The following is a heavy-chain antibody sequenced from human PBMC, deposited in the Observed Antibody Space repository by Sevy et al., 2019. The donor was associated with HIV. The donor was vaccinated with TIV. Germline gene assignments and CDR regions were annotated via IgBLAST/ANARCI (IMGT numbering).Heavy chain of an antibody. V-gene: IGHV3-30*02. Sequence: GGSLRLSCAASGFTFSSYGMHWVRQAPGKGLEWVAFIRYDGSNKYYADSVKGRFTISRDNSKNTLYLQMNSLRAEDTAVDYCAKDRGSSSWRDYFQHWGQGTLVTVSS. CDR1: GFTFSSYG. CDR2: IRYDGSNK. CDR3: AKDRGSSSWRDYFQH. J-gene: IGHJ1*01. D-gene: IGHD6-13*01.